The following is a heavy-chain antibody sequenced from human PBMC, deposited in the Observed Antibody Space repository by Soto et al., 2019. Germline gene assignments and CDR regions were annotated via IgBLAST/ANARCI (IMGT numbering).Heavy chain of an antibody. CDR1: GFTFSSYA. Sequence: EVQLLESGGNLVQPGGSLKLSCAASGFTFSSYAMSWVRQAPGKGLEGVSGIGGSAAGSNYADSVKGRFTISRDNSRNTVYLQMSSLRAEDTALYYCARGGGIAVAGTHLDYWGQGTLVTVSS. CDR3: ARGGGIAVAGTHLDY. CDR2: IGGSAAGS. J-gene: IGHJ4*02. D-gene: IGHD6-19*01. V-gene: IGHV3-23*01.